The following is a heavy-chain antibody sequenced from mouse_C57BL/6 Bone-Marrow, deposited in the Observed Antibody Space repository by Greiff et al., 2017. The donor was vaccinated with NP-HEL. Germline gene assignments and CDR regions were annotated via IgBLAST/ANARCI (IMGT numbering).Heavy chain of an antibody. Sequence: VQLQQSGAELVKPGASVKLSCTASGFNIKDYYMHWVKQRTEQGLEWIGRIDPEDGDTKYAQKFQGKATITADKSSTTAYLQLSSLTSEDTAVYFCARFCYGSSYRAEFSYWGQGTPVTVSA. J-gene: IGHJ3*01. CDR1: GFNIKDYY. CDR2: IDPEDGDT. CDR3: ARFCYGSSYRAEFSY. V-gene: IGHV14-2*01. D-gene: IGHD1-1*01.